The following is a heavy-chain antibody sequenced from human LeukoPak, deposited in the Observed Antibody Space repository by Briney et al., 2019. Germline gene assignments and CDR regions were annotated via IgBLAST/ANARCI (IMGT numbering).Heavy chain of an antibody. Sequence: PGGSLRLSCAASGLTFSSSWMTWVRQAPGKGLEWVANIREDASETNYVGSAIGRFAISRDNAKNSLYLQMNSLRVEDTAVYYCTRGSPLDYWGQGTLVTVSS. J-gene: IGHJ4*02. CDR3: TRGSPLDY. CDR2: IREDASET. CDR1: GLTFSSSW. V-gene: IGHV3-7*01. D-gene: IGHD1-26*01.